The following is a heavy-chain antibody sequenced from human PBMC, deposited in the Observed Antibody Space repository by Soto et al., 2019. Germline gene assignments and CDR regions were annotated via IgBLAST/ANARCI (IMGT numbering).Heavy chain of an antibody. V-gene: IGHV1-18*01. CDR3: SRALKSRFWYVDY. D-gene: IGHD6-13*01. CDR1: GYAFTSYG. J-gene: IGHJ4*02. Sequence: AEVKVSCRASGYAFTSYGISWVRQAPGQGREGMGWISAYNGNTNYAQKLQGRVTMTTDTSTTTAYMELRRLTSDDTAVSYCSRALKSRFWYVDYWGQGTLVTVSS. CDR2: ISAYNGNT.